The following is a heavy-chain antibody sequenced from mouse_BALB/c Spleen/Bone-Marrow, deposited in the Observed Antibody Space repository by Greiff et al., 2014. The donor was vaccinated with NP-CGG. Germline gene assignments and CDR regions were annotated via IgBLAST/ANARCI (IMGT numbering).Heavy chain of an antibody. V-gene: IGHV1-80*01. D-gene: IGHD2-4*01. J-gene: IGHJ3*01. CDR2: IYPGDGDT. CDR3: AREGYDYDWFAY. Sequence: QVPLQQSGAELVRPGSSVKISCKASGYAFSSYWMNWVKQRPGQGLEWIGQIYPGDGDTNYNGKFKGKATLTADKSSSTAYMQLSSLTSEDSAVYFCAREGYDYDWFAYWGQGTLVTVSA. CDR1: GYAFSSYW.